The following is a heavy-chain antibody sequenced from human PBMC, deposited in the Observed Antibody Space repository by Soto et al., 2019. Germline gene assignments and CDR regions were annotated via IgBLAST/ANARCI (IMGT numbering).Heavy chain of an antibody. CDR2: IRGYNGNT. V-gene: IGHV1-18*01. J-gene: IGHJ6*01. Sequence: QVQLVQSRGEVKKPGASVKVSCKTSGYSFTTYGISWVRQAPGQGLEWMGWIRGYNGNTHYAQKLQGRVTMTTGTSTSTASMELRSLRSDDTAVYYCAREGAAPYFYYGMDVWGEGSTVTFSS. D-gene: IGHD6-25*01. CDR1: GYSFTTYG. CDR3: AREGAAPYFYYGMDV.